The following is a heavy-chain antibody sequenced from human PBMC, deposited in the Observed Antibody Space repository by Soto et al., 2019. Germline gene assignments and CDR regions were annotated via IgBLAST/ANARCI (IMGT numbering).Heavy chain of an antibody. V-gene: IGHV3-15*01. J-gene: IGHJ4*02. CDR1: GFTFSNAW. D-gene: IGHD3-10*01. CDR2: IKSKTDGGTT. Sequence: GGSLRLSCAASGFTFSNAWMSWVRQAPGKGLEWVGRIKSKTDGGTTDYAAPVKGRFTISRDDSKNTLYLQMNSLKTEDTAVYYCTKDMGVWALIDYWGQGTLVTVSS. CDR3: TKDMGVWALIDY.